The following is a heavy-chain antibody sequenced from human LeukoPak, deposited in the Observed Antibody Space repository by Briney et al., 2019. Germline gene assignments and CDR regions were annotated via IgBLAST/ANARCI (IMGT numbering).Heavy chain of an antibody. CDR3: AHRPMVRGAFPT. J-gene: IGHJ5*02. D-gene: IGHD3-10*01. CDR1: GLCLSTSGVG. Sequence: KESGPTLVKPTQTLTLTCTFSGLCLSTSGVGVGWIRQPPGKALEWLALIYWDDDKRYSPSLRSRLTITKDTSKNQVVLTMTNMDPVDTATYYCAHRPMVRGAFPTWGQGTLVTVSS. V-gene: IGHV2-5*02. CDR2: IYWDDDK.